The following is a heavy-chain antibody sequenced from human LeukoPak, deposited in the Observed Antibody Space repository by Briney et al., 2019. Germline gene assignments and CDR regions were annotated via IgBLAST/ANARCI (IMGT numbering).Heavy chain of an antibody. CDR1: GDSVSSNSAA. V-gene: IGHV6-1*01. Sequence: SQTLSLTCAISGDSVSSNSAAWNWIRQSPSRGLEWLGRTYYRSKWYNDYAVSVKSRITIDPDTSKNQFSLQLKSVTPEDTAVYYCVREFWRSGNSYYGLDVWGQGTTVTVSS. CDR2: TYYRSKWYN. D-gene: IGHD3-16*01. J-gene: IGHJ6*02. CDR3: VREFWRSGNSYYGLDV.